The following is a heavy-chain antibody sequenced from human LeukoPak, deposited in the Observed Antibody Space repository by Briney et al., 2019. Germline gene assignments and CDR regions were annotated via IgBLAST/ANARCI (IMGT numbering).Heavy chain of an antibody. CDR1: GFTFSSYW. V-gene: IGHV3-74*01. J-gene: IGHJ3*02. CDR2: INSDGSST. D-gene: IGHD5-24*01. CDR3: ARDRGKMAATYAFDI. Sequence: GGSLRLSCAASGFTFSSYWMHWVRQVPGKGLVWVPRINSDGSSTSYADSVKGRFTISRDNAKNTLYLQMNSLRAEDTAVYYCARDRGKMAATYAFDIWGQGTMVTVSS.